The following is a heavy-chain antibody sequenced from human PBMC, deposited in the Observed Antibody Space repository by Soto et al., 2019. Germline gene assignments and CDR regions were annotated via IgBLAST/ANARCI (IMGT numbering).Heavy chain of an antibody. CDR3: AKVPVGATGRFDY. CDR1: GFTFSNYA. CDR2: ISGSGGST. V-gene: IGHV3-23*01. D-gene: IGHD1-26*01. J-gene: IGHJ4*02. Sequence: GSLRLSCAGSGFTFSNYAMSWVRQAPGKGLSWVSAISGSGGSTYYAYSVKGRFTISRDNSKNTLYLQMNSLRAEDTALYYCAKVPVGATGRFDYWGQGTLVTVSS.